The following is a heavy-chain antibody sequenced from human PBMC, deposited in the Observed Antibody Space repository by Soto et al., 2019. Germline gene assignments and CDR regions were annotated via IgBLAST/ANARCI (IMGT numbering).Heavy chain of an antibody. CDR2: IWYDGSNT. Sequence: ESGGGVVQAGRSLRLSCAASGFTFSNYGMHWVRQAPGKGLEWVAVIWYDGSNTYFADSVKGRFAISKDNSKNTLFLQMNSLRAEDTAVYYCARDIGDHTSRWTDAFDIWGQGTMVTVSS. V-gene: IGHV3-33*01. J-gene: IGHJ3*02. CDR1: GFTFSNYG. D-gene: IGHD6-13*01. CDR3: ARDIGDHTSRWTDAFDI.